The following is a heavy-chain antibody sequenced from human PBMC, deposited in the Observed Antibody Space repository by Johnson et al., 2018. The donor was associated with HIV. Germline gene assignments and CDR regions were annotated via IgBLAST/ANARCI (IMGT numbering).Heavy chain of an antibody. CDR1: ELTSSNYA. CDR2: ISASGRDI. CDR3: AKPKTGIDAFDI. Sequence: VQLVESGGGLVQPGGSLRLSCVASELTSSNYAISWVRQAPGQGLEWVSAISASGRDIYYGDSVKGRFTISRDNSKNTLYLQMNSLRVEDTAVYYCAKPKTGIDAFDIWGQGTMVTVSS. V-gene: IGHV3-23*04. J-gene: IGHJ3*02. D-gene: IGHD3-10*01.